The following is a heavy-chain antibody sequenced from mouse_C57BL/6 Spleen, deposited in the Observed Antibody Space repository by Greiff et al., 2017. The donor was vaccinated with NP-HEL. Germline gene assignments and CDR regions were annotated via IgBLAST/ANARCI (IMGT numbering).Heavy chain of an antibody. J-gene: IGHJ4*01. V-gene: IGHV1-69*01. Sequence: QVQLQQPGAELVMPGASVKLSCKASGYTFTSYWMHWVKQRPGQGLEWIGEIDPSDSYTNYNQKFKGKSTLTVDKSSSTAYMQLSSLTSEDSAVYYCARSRSYDYDGSMDYWGQGTSVTVSS. CDR3: ARSRSYDYDGSMDY. CDR1: GYTFTSYW. CDR2: IDPSDSYT. D-gene: IGHD2-4*01.